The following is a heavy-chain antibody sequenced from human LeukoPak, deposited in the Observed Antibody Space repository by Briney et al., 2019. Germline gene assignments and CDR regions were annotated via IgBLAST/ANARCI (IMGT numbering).Heavy chain of an antibody. CDR3: ARATYYDFWSGPWVYYYYYMDV. CDR2: INPNSGGT. Sequence: ASVKVSCKASGYTCTGYYMHWVRQAPGQGLEWMGRINPNSGGTNYAQKFQGRVTMTRDTSISTAYMELSRLRSDDTAVYYCARATYYDFWSGPWVYYYYYMDVWGKGTTVTVSS. D-gene: IGHD3-3*01. CDR1: GYTCTGYY. V-gene: IGHV1-2*06. J-gene: IGHJ6*03.